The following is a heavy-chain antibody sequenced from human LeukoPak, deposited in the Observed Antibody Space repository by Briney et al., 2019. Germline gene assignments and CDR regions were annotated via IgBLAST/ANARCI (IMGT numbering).Heavy chain of an antibody. CDR2: INPNSGGT. Sequence: GASVKVSCKASGYTFTSYYIHWVRQAPGQGLEWMGRINPNSGGTDYAQKFQGRVTMTRDTSINTAYMELSRLSSDDTAVYYCARDRAKDYWGQGTLVTVSS. CDR3: ARDRAKDY. J-gene: IGHJ4*02. V-gene: IGHV1-2*06. CDR1: GYTFTSYY.